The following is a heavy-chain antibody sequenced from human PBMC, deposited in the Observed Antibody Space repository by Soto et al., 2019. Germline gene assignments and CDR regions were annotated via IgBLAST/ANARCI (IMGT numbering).Heavy chain of an antibody. J-gene: IGHJ6*02. CDR2: ISYDGSNK. Sequence: GESLKISCAASGFTFSSYGMHWVRQAPGKGLEWVAVISYDGSNKYYADSVKGRFTISRDNSKNTLYRQMNSLRAEDTAVYYCATNLHYYDSSGYYYPADPYGMDVWGQGTTVTVSS. CDR3: ATNLHYYDSSGYYYPADPYGMDV. CDR1: GFTFSSYG. D-gene: IGHD3-22*01. V-gene: IGHV3-30*03.